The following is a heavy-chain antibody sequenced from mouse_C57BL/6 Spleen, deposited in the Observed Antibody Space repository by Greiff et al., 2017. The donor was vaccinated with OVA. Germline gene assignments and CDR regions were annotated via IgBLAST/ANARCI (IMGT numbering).Heavy chain of an antibody. J-gene: IGHJ3*01. Sequence: VQLQQSGAELVRPGASVKLSCKASGYTFTDYYINWVKQRPGQGLEWIARIYPGSGNTYYNEKFKGKATLTAEKSSSTAYMQLSSLTSEDSAVYFCARSDGYDGGAWFAYWGQGTLVTVSA. V-gene: IGHV1-76*01. CDR1: GYTFTDYY. D-gene: IGHD2-2*01. CDR2: IYPGSGNT. CDR3: ARSDGYDGGAWFAY.